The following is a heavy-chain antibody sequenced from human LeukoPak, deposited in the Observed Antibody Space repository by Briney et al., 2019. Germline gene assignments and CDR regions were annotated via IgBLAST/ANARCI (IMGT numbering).Heavy chain of an antibody. CDR2: ISSSSSYI. CDR3: ARDIPYGGYGRPPDY. Sequence: GGSLRLSCAGSGFRFSDYFMNWVRQAPGKGLEWGSCISSSSSYIYYADSVKGRFTISRDNAKNSLNLQMNSLRAEDTAVYYCARDIPYGGYGRPPDYWGQGTLVTVSS. D-gene: IGHD5-12*01. CDR1: GFRFSDYF. V-gene: IGHV3-21*01. J-gene: IGHJ4*02.